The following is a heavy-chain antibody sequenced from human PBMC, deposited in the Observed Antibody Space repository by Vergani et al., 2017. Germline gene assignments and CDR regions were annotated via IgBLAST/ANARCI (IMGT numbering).Heavy chain of an antibody. CDR1: GYTFTSYD. Sequence: QVQLVQSGAEVKKPGASVKVSCKASGYTFTSYDINWVRQATGQGLEWMGWMNPNSGNTGYAQKFQGRVTMTRNTSISTAYMERSSLRSEDTAVYYGARGVGVAGVNWFDPWGQGTLVTVSS. V-gene: IGHV1-8*01. J-gene: IGHJ5*02. CDR3: ARGVGVAGVNWFDP. CDR2: MNPNSGNT. D-gene: IGHD6-19*01.